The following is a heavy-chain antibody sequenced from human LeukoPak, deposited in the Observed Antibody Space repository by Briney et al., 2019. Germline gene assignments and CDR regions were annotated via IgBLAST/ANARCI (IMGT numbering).Heavy chain of an antibody. CDR1: GFTFNSYG. CDR3: AKDPDILTGYYSPGYMDV. J-gene: IGHJ6*03. Sequence: PGGSLRLYCAASGFTFNSYGMHWVRQAPGKGLEWVAVIWYDGSNKYYADSVKGRFTISRDNSKNTLYLQMNSLRAEDTAVYYCAKDPDILTGYYSPGYMDVWGKGTTVTVSS. D-gene: IGHD3-9*01. CDR2: IWYDGSNK. V-gene: IGHV3-33*06.